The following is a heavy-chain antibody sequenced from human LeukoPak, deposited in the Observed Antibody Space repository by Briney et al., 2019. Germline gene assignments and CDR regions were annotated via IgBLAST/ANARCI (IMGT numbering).Heavy chain of an antibody. Sequence: ASVKVSCKASGYTFTSYGISWVRQAPGQGLEWMGWISAYNGNTNYAQKLQGRVTMTTDTSTSTAYMELRSQRSDDTAVYYCARKKGLRFLEGSTRWGGGPSGYYFDYWGQGTLVTVSS. D-gene: IGHD3-3*01. J-gene: IGHJ4*02. CDR3: ARKKGLRFLEGSTRWGGGPSGYYFDY. CDR2: ISAYNGNT. CDR1: GYTFTSYG. V-gene: IGHV1-18*01.